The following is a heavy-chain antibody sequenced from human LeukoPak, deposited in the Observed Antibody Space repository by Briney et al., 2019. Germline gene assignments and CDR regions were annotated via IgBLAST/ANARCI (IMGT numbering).Heavy chain of an antibody. CDR3: TRDPHALDY. Sequence: GGPLRLSCAASGFTFSAYSMNWVRQAPGKGLEWVAYIMRDSFIYYADSVKGRFTVSRDNARNSLYLQMTSLRDEDTAVYYCTRDPHALDYWGQGTLVTVSS. CDR2: IMRDSFI. J-gene: IGHJ4*02. CDR1: GFTFSAYS. V-gene: IGHV3-48*02.